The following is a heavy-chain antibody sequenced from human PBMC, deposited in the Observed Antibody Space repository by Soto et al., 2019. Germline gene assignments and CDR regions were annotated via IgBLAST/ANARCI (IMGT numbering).Heavy chain of an antibody. J-gene: IGHJ5*02. CDR1: GGSFSDFY. CDR2: IDHSGRT. CDR3: VTYDCVSGNCYFDP. V-gene: IGHV4-34*01. Sequence: QVQLQQWGAGLLKPSETLSLTCAVYGGSFSDFYYSWIRQPPGKGLEWIGEIDHSGRTKYNPSLKSRVTISIDTSKNQFSLKLNSVTAADTAIYYCVTYDCVSGNCYFDPWGQGTLVTVSS. D-gene: IGHD2-15*01.